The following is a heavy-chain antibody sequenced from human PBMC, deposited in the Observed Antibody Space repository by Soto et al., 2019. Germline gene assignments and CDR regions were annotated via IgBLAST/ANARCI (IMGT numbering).Heavy chain of an antibody. J-gene: IGHJ4*02. CDR3: ARGSHYDFWSGYYYYFDS. CDR2: ISSSSSYI. Sequence: EVQLVESGGGLVKPGGSLRLSCAASGFTFSSYSMNWVRQAPGKGLEWVSSISSSSSYIYYADSVKGRFTISRDNAKNSLYQQMNSLRGEHTAVYYCARGSHYDFWSGYYYYFDSWGQGTLVTVSS. V-gene: IGHV3-21*01. D-gene: IGHD3-3*01. CDR1: GFTFSSYS.